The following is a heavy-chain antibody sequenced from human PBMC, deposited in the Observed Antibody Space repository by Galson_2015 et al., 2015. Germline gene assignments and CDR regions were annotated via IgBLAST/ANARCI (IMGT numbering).Heavy chain of an antibody. Sequence: SLTCAVDGGSFSGYYWSWIRQPPGKGLEWIGAINTFGSTNFNPSLKPRVTLSKDTSNKQFSLKLTSVTAADTAVYFCARGPSKQRLLRGAVDLGDQGPRATGSA. V-gene: IGHV4-34*01. D-gene: IGHD6-25*01. CDR3: ARGPSKQRLLRGAVDL. CDR2: INTFGST. CDR1: GGSFSGYY. J-gene: IGHJ5*02.